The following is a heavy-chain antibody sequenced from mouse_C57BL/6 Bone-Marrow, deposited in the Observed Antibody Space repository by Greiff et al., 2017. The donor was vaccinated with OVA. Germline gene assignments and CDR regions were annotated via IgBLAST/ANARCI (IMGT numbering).Heavy chain of an antibody. Sequence: QVQLQQSGAELVRPGASVKLSCKASGYTFTSYGISWVKQRTGQGLEWIGEIYPRSGDTSSNEKFKGKATLTADKSSSTSYVTLHSLTSEDCAVYFCARSRGIYYVIYWYLEVWGTGTTIIVTT. D-gene: IGHD2-1*01. J-gene: IGHJ1*03. CDR1: GYTFTSYG. CDR3: ARSRGIYYVIYWYLEV. V-gene: IGHV1-81*01. CDR2: IYPRSGDT.